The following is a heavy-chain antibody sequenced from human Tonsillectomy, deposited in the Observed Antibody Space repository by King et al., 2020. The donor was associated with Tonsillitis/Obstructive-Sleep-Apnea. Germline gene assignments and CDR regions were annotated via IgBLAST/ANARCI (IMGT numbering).Heavy chain of an antibody. CDR1: GFTFTNAW. V-gene: IGHV3-15*01. Sequence: DVQLVESGGGLVKPGGSLRLSCAVSGFTFTNAWMSWVRQAPGKGLEWVCRIKSKTDGGTTDYAAPVKGRFSISRDDSKNTLYLQMNSLKTEDTAVYYCTTEWVDTVKGYFDYWGQGTLVTVSS. D-gene: IGHD5-18*01. CDR3: TTEWVDTVKGYFDY. CDR2: IKSKTDGGTT. J-gene: IGHJ4*02.